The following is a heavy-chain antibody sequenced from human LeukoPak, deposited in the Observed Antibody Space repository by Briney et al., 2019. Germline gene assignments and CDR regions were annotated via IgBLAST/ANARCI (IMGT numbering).Heavy chain of an antibody. CDR3: GRGVVVVGDTPNWFDA. V-gene: IGHV3-7*01. J-gene: IGHJ5*02. D-gene: IGHD2-15*01. CDR1: GFTSRSYW. CDR2: IKQVGGET. Sequence: RSPRLSCAASGFTSRSYWMSGVRHVPRTGLEWVANIKQVGGETYSADPVKGRVTISRDNATNTVYLQMNSLRPQDTPLYNSGRGVVVVGDTPNWFDAWGQGTLVTVSS.